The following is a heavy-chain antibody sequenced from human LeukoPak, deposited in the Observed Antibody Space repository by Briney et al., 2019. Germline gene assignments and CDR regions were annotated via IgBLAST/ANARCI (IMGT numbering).Heavy chain of an antibody. CDR1: GFTFSSYS. CDR3: ARAKYSSSSGIMGY. CDR2: ISSSSSYI. J-gene: IGHJ4*02. Sequence: GGSLRLSCAASGFTFSSYSMNWVRQAPGKGLEWVSSISSSSSYIYYADSVKGRFTISRDNAKNSLYLQMNSLRAEDTAVYYCARAKYSSSSGIMGYWGQGTLVTVSP. V-gene: IGHV3-21*01. D-gene: IGHD6-6*01.